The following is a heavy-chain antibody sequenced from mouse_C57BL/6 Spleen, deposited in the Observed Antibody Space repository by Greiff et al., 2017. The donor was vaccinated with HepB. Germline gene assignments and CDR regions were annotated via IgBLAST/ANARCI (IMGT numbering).Heavy chain of an antibody. J-gene: IGHJ3*01. CDR1: GYTFTSYW. Sequence: QVQLQQSGAELVKPGASVKMSCKASGYTFTSYWITWVKQRPGQGLEWIGDIYPGSGSTNYNEKFKSKATLTVDTSSSTAYMQLSSLTSEDSAVYYCARWGYYGSAWFAYWGQRTLVTVSA. V-gene: IGHV1-55*01. D-gene: IGHD1-1*01. CDR2: IYPGSGST. CDR3: ARWGYYGSAWFAY.